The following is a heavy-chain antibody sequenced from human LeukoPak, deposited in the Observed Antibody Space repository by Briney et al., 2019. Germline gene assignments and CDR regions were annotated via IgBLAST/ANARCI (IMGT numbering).Heavy chain of an antibody. V-gene: IGHV3-7*01. CDR1: GFTFSSYW. Sequence: GGSLRLSCAASGFTFSSYWMSWVRQAPGKGLEWVANIKQDGSEKYYVDSVKGRFTISRDNAKNSLYLQMNSLRAEDTAVYYCARRGYSYGRNDAFDIWGQGTMVTVSS. D-gene: IGHD5-18*01. J-gene: IGHJ3*02. CDR3: ARRGYSYGRNDAFDI. CDR2: IKQDGSEK.